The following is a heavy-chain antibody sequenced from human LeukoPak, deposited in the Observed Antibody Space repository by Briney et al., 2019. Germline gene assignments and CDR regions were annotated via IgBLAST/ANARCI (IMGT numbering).Heavy chain of an antibody. J-gene: IGHJ6*02. CDR2: IYYSGST. Sequence: SETLSLTCTVSGGSIGSYYWSWIRQPPGKGLEWIGYIYYSGSTNYNPSLKSRVTISVDTSKNQFSLKLSSVTAADTAVYYCARGIVGPYGMDVWGQGTTVTVSS. D-gene: IGHD3-16*02. V-gene: IGHV4-59*01. CDR1: GGSIGSYY. CDR3: ARGIVGPYGMDV.